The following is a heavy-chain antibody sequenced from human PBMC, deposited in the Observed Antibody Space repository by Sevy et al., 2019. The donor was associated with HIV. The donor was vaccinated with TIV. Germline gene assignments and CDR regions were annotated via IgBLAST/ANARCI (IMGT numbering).Heavy chain of an antibody. CDR2: LSFGCGKI. D-gene: IGHD3-10*02. V-gene: IGHV3-23*01. Sequence: GGSLRLSCAASGFTFSSYAMTWVRQAPGKGLEWVSTLSFGCGKINHADSVKGRFTISRDNSKNTLYLQMNSLRAEDTAVYYCAREGCSKPHDYWGQGTLVTVSS. CDR3: AREGCSKPHDY. J-gene: IGHJ4*02. CDR1: GFTFSSYA.